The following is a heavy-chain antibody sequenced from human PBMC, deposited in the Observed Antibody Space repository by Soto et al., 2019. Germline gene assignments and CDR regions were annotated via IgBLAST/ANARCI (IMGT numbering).Heavy chain of an antibody. D-gene: IGHD3-10*01. CDR3: ARGDYGSGSYYYYYYGMDV. CDR2: INPNSGGT. CDR1: GYTFTSYY. Sequence: ASVKVSCQASGYTFTSYYMHWVRQAPGQGLEWMGWINPNSGGTNYAQKFQGWVTMTRDTSINTAYMELSRLRSDDTAVYYCARGDYGSGSYYYYYYGMDVWGQGTTVTVSS. J-gene: IGHJ6*02. V-gene: IGHV1-2*04.